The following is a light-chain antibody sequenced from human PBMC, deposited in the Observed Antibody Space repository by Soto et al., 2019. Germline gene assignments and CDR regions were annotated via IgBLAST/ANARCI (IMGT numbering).Light chain of an antibody. CDR3: SSYTSSATLYV. V-gene: IGLV2-14*01. CDR2: GVS. J-gene: IGLJ1*01. CDR1: SCDVGGYNY. Sequence: QSALTQPASVSGSPGQSITISCTGTSCDVGGYNYVSWYQQHPGKAPKLMIYGVSNRPSGVSNRFSGSKSGNTASLTISGLQAEDEADYYCSSYTSSATLYVFGTGTKLTVL.